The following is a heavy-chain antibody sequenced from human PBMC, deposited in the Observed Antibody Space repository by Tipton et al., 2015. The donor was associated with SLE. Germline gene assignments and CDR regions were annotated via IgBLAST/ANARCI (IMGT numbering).Heavy chain of an antibody. J-gene: IGHJ5*02. V-gene: IGHV4-39*01. CDR1: GGSISSSSYY. Sequence: TLSLTCTVSGGSISSSSYYWGWIRQPPGKGLEWIGCIYYSGSTSYNPSLKSRVTISVDTSKNQFSLKLSSVTAADTAVYYCARQVGFGDLSNEPWGQGTLVTVSS. D-gene: IGHD3-10*01. CDR2: IYYSGST. CDR3: ARQVGFGDLSNEP.